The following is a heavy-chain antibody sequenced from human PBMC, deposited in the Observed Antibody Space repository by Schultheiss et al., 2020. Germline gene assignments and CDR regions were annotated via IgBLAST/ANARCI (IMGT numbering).Heavy chain of an antibody. J-gene: IGHJ4*02. CDR2: IYYSGST. CDR3: ARDPGAAAAFDY. D-gene: IGHD6-13*01. V-gene: IGHV4-31*03. Sequence: SETLSLTCTVSGGSISSGGYYWSWIRQPPGKGLEWIGYIYYSGSTYYNPSLKSRVTISVDTSKNQFSLKLSSVTAADTAVYYCARDPGAAAAFDYWGQGTLVTVSS. CDR1: GGSISSGGYY.